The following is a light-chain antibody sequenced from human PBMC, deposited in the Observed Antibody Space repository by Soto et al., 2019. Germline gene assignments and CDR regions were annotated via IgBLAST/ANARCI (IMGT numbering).Light chain of an antibody. CDR1: QSVSSKY. J-gene: IGKJ5*01. CDR3: QHYGSSPPIT. V-gene: IGKV3-20*01. Sequence: EVVLTQSPGTVSLSPGERATLSCRASQSVSSKYLAWYQKKPGQAPRFLIYGASSRATGIPDRFSGSGSGTDFTLTITRLEPEDFAVYYCQHYGSSPPITFGQGTQLEIK. CDR2: GAS.